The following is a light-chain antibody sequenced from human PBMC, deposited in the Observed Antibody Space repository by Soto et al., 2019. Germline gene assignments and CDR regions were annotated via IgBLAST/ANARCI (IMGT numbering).Light chain of an antibody. J-gene: IGKJ1*01. CDR1: QSVSSSY. V-gene: IGKV3-20*01. CDR3: QQYGRSPPT. CDR2: GAS. Sequence: EIVLTQSPGTLSLSPGERATLSCRASQSVSSSYLAWYQQKPGQAPRLLIYGASSRATGIPDRFSGSGSGTDFTLTISRLEPEDFAVYYCQQYGRSPPTCGRGTKVEI.